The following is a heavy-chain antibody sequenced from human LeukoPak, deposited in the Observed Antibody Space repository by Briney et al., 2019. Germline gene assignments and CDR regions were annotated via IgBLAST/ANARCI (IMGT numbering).Heavy chain of an antibody. J-gene: IGHJ6*03. D-gene: IGHD6-13*01. CDR2: INWNGGST. CDR1: GFTFGDYA. Sequence: PGRSLRLSCTASGFTFGDYAMSWVRQAPGKGLEWVSGINWNGGSTGYADSVKGRFTISRDNAKNSLYLQMNSLRAEDTALYHCARGGSSWYYYYMDVWGKGTTVTVSS. CDR3: ARGGSSWYYYYMDV. V-gene: IGHV3-20*01.